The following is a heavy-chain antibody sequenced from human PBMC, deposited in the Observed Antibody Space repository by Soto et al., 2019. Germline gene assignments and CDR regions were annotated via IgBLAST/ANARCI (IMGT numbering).Heavy chain of an antibody. D-gene: IGHD1-26*01. V-gene: IGHV3-30*18. CDR3: AKEWDAHPNFDY. Sequence: QVQLVESGGGVVQPGRSLRLSCAGSGFVFSDHGIHWVRQAPGKGLEWLAAISYDGGNKYYADSVKGRFTISRDNSENTVYLQMNRLTTEDTALYYCAKEWDAHPNFDYWGQGTLVTVSS. CDR2: ISYDGGNK. J-gene: IGHJ4*02. CDR1: GFVFSDHG.